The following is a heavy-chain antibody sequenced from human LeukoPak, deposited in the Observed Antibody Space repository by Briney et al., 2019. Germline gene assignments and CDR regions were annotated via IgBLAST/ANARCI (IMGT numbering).Heavy chain of an antibody. Sequence: PGGSLRLSCAASGFTFSSYAMSWVRQAPGKGLEWVSDISGSGGSTYYADSVKGRFTISRDNSKNTLYLQMNSLRAEDTAVYYCAKDRGDTSGYYRGPVFDYWGQGTLVTVSS. V-gene: IGHV3-23*01. CDR3: AKDRGDTSGYYRGPVFDY. CDR1: GFTFSSYA. CDR2: ISGSGGST. D-gene: IGHD3-22*01. J-gene: IGHJ4*02.